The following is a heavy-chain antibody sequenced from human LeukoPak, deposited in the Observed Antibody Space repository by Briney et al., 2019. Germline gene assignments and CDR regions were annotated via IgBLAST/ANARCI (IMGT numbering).Heavy chain of an antibody. CDR2: ISSGSRTI. J-gene: IGHJ4*02. V-gene: IGHV3-48*01. CDR3: VRESITGHRDFDY. Sequence: GGSLRLSCAASGFTFSSYSMNWVRQAPGRGPEWVSYISSGSRTIYYADSVQGRFTVSRDNVKNLLFLQMNSLRVGDTAVYYCVRESITGHRDFDYWGQGILVTVSS. D-gene: IGHD1-14*01. CDR1: GFTFSSYS.